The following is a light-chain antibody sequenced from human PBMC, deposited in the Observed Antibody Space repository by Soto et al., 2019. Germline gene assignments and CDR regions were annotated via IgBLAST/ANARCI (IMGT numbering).Light chain of an antibody. Sequence: IQMTQSPSTVSADVGDRVTITCRARQPVHSWVAGYQHKSGKAPKLLIYRAATLENGFPSRVSGSGSETEFTLTIICLHPDESGTYYCQQYYAYSYTFGQGPKVEIK. J-gene: IGKJ2*01. CDR3: QQYYAYSYT. CDR2: RAA. CDR1: QPVHSW. V-gene: IGKV1-5*03.